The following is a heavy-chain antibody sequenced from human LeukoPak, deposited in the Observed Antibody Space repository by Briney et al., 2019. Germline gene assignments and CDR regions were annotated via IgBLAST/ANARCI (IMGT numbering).Heavy chain of an antibody. CDR1: GGSISSSSYY. V-gene: IGHV4-39*07. J-gene: IGHJ4*02. D-gene: IGHD4-11*01. Sequence: SETLSLTCTVSGGSISSSSYYWGWIRQPPGKGLEWIGSIYYSGSTYYNPSLKSRVSISADTSKSQFSLKLSSVTAADTAVYYCARDLQYHYWGQGTLVTVSS. CDR2: IYYSGST. CDR3: ARDLQYHY.